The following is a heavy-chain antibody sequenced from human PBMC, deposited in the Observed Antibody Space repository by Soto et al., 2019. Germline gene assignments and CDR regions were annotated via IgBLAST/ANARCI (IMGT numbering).Heavy chain of an antibody. CDR3: VRDGGYYGMDV. V-gene: IGHV3-13*01. CDR1: GFTFSTYD. Sequence: VGSLRLSCVVSGFTFSTYDMHWVRQVTGKGLEWVSLIGTAGDTYYPDTVKGRFTISRENAKKSLYLQMNSLRVGDTAVYYCVRDGGYYGMDVWGQGTTVTVSS. J-gene: IGHJ6*02. D-gene: IGHD3-16*01. CDR2: IGTAGDT.